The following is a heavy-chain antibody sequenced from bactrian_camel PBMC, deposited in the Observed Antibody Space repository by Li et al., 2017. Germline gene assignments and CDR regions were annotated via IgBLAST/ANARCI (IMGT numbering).Heavy chain of an antibody. Sequence: QLVESGGGSVQAGGSLTLSCTYSGHTSNIWSMGWFRQAPGKECEGIATLEPNSGRTYYADSVKGRFTISRDNAKNTVYLQMTTLASEDAGLYYCATVGPAVFGLWGQGTQVTVS. CDR3: ATVGPAVFGL. CDR2: LEPNSGRT. J-gene: IGHJ6*01. CDR1: GHTSNIWS. V-gene: IGHV3-3*01.